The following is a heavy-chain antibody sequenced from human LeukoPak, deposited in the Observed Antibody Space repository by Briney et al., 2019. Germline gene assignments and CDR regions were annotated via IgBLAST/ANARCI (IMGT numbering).Heavy chain of an antibody. CDR3: ARGRHHITMIVVVMTSVSYYLDV. J-gene: IGHJ6*03. Sequence: PSETLSLTCAVYGGSFSGYHWTWIRQSPGKGLEWIGDINPSGSTYYNPSLKSRLTISVDTSKNQFSLKLSSVTAADTAVYYCARGRHHITMIVVVMTSVSYYLDVWGKGTTVTVS. CDR1: GGSFSGYH. D-gene: IGHD3-22*01. V-gene: IGHV4-34*01. CDR2: INPSGST.